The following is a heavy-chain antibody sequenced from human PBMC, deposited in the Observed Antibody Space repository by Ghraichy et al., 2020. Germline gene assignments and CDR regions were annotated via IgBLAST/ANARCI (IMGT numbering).Heavy chain of an antibody. CDR1: GFTFSSYA. J-gene: IGHJ6*02. D-gene: IGHD4-23*01. CDR3: VKESYGGISYYYYGMNV. CDR2: ISSNGGST. V-gene: IGHV3-64D*06. Sequence: GGSLRLSCSASGFTFSSYAMHWVRQAPGKGLEYVSAISSNGGSTYYADSVKGRFTISRDNSKNTLYLQMSSLRAEETAVYYCVKESYGGISYYYYGMNVWGQGPPVT.